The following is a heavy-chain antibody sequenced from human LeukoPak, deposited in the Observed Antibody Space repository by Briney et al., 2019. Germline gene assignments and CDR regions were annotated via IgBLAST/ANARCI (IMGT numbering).Heavy chain of an antibody. J-gene: IGHJ6*04. CDR3: AKVMSRFDVVVPVADRYYYYGMDV. D-gene: IGHD2-2*01. V-gene: IGHV3-23*01. Sequence: GGSLRLSCAASGFTFSSYAMSWVRQAPGKGLEWVSAISGSGGSTYYADSVKGRFTISRDNSKNTLYLQMNSLRAEDTAVYYCAKVMSRFDVVVPVADRYYYYGMDVWGKGTTVTVSS. CDR1: GFTFSSYA. CDR2: ISGSGGST.